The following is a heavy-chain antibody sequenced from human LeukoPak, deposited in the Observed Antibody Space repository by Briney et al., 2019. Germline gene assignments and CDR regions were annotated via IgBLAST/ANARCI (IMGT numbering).Heavy chain of an antibody. J-gene: IGHJ6*01. CDR1: GGTFSGYA. V-gene: IGHV1-69*01. CDR2: IIPIFGTA. Sequence: SVKVSCKASGGTFSGYAMSWVRQAPGQGLEWMGGIIPIFGTANYAQKFQGRVTITADESTSTAYMELSSLRSEDTAVYYCARAKLSIVVVTATSELDVWGQGTTVTVSS. D-gene: IGHD2-21*02. CDR3: ARAKLSIVVVTATSELDV.